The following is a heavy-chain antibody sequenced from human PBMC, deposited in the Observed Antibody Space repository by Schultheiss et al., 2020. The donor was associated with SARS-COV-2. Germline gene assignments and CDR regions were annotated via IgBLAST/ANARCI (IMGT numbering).Heavy chain of an antibody. V-gene: IGHV4-31*03. CDR2: IYYSGST. J-gene: IGHJ4*02. Sequence: SETLSLTCTVSGGSISSGGYYWSWIRQHPGKGLEWIAYIYYSGSTYYNPSLKSRVTISVDTSKNQFSLKLSSVTAADTAVYYCARGYYYGSGRPDYWGQGTLVTVSS. CDR3: ARGYYYGSGRPDY. CDR1: GGSISSGGYY. D-gene: IGHD3-10*01.